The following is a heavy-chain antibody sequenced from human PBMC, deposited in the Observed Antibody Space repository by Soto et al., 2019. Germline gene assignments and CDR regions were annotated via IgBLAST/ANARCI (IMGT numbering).Heavy chain of an antibody. CDR3: ARRKRHLDALDI. J-gene: IGHJ3*02. CDR1: GGSISSSSYY. Sequence: SETLSLTCTVSGGSISSSSYYWGWIRQPPGKGLEWIGSIYYSGSTYYNPSLKSRVTISVDTSKNQFSLKLSSVTAADTAVYYCARRKRHLDALDIWGQGTMVTVSS. V-gene: IGHV4-39*01. CDR2: IYYSGST.